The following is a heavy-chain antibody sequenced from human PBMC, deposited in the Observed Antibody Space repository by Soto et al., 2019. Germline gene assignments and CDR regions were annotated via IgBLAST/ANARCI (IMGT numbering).Heavy chain of an antibody. CDR2: IYYSGST. J-gene: IGHJ6*02. V-gene: IGHV4-28*01. CDR1: GYSISSSNW. D-gene: IGHD1-26*01. Sequence: PSLTCAVSGYSISSSNWWGWIRQPPGKGLEWIGYIYYSGSTYYNPSLKSRVTMSVDTSKNQFSLKLSSVTAVDTAVYYCARSKVGGSYYYYYGMDVWGQGTTVTVSS. CDR3: ARSKVGGSYYYYYGMDV.